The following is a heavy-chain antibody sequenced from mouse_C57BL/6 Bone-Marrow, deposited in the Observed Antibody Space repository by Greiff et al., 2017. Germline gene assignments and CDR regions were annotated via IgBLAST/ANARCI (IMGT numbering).Heavy chain of an antibody. V-gene: IGHV1-39*01. J-gene: IGHJ4*01. CDR1: GYAFSSSW. CDR3: ARGYDYDYAMDY. CDR2: INPNYGTT. D-gene: IGHD2-4*01. Sequence: EVQLQQSGPELVKPGASVKISCKASGYAFSSSWMNWVKQSNGKSLEWIGVINPNYGTTSYNQKFKGKATLTVDQSSSTAYMQLNSLTSEDSAVYYCARGYDYDYAMDYWGQGTSVTVSS.